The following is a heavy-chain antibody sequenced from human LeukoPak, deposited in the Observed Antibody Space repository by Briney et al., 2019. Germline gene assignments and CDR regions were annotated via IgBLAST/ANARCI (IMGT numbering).Heavy chain of an antibody. Sequence: ASVKVSCKVSGYTLTELSMHWVRQAPGKGLGWMGGFDPEDGEAIYAQKFQGRVTMTEDTSTDTAYMELSSLRSEDAAVYYCATGPTGGGDNWFDPWGQGTLVTVSS. CDR2: FDPEDGEA. D-gene: IGHD3-16*01. V-gene: IGHV1-24*01. CDR3: ATGPTGGGDNWFDP. CDR1: GYTLTELS. J-gene: IGHJ5*02.